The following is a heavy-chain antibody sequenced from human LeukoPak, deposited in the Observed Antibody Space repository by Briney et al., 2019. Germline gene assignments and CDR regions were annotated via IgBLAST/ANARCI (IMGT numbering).Heavy chain of an antibody. J-gene: IGHJ4*02. CDR1: GFTFDSYG. CDR2: IRSGVHTT. CDR3: ARDRRDGYNRPHFDY. V-gene: IGHV3-23*01. D-gene: IGHD5-24*01. Sequence: PGGSLRLSCAASGFTFDSYGVSWVRQDPGKGLEWVSGIRSGVHTTHYADSVQGRFIIFRDNSKNTVSLQLNSLRAEDTAVYYCARDRRDGYNRPHFDYWGQGTLVTVSS.